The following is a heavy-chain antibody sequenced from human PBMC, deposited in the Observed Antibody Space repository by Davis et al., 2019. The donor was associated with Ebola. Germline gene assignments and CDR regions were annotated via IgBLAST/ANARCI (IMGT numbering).Heavy chain of an antibody. CDR3: AKEKTGTILY. CDR2: ISSSSSTI. V-gene: IGHV3-48*02. Sequence: GESLKISCAASGFTFSSYNMNWVRQAPGKGLEWVSYISSSSSTIYYADSVKGRFTISRDNAKNSLYLQMNSLRDEDTAVYYCAKEKTGTILYWGQGTLVTVSS. CDR1: GFTFSSYN. D-gene: IGHD1-7*01. J-gene: IGHJ4*02.